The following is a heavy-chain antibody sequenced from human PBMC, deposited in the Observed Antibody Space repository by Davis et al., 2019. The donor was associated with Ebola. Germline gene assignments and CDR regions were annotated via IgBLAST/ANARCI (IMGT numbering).Heavy chain of an antibody. J-gene: IGHJ6*02. Sequence: PGGSLRLSCAASGFTFSSYAMHWVRQAPGKGLEWVAVISYDGSNKYYADSVKGRFTISRDNSKNTLYLQMNSLRAEDTAVYYCAKDLGVTTPYYYYYGMDVWGQGTTVTVSS. CDR2: ISYDGSNK. CDR3: AKDLGVTTPYYYYYGMDV. D-gene: IGHD4-11*01. CDR1: GFTFSSYA. V-gene: IGHV3-30-3*01.